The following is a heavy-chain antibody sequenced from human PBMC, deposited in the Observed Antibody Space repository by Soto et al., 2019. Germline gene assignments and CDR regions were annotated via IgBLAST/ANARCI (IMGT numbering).Heavy chain of an antibody. Sequence: PGGSLRLSCAASGFTFSSYAMSWVRQAPGKGLEWVSAISGSGGSTYYADSVKGRFTISRDNSKNTLYLLMNSLRAEDTAVYYCATRGYSGYDYYYYYGMDVWGQGTTVTVSS. J-gene: IGHJ6*02. CDR3: ATRGYSGYDYYYYYGMDV. CDR1: GFTFSSYA. CDR2: ISGSGGST. V-gene: IGHV3-23*01. D-gene: IGHD5-12*01.